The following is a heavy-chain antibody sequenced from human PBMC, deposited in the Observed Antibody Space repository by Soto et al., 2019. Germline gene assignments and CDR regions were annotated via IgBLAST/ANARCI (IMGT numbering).Heavy chain of an antibody. CDR2: INAGNGNT. V-gene: IGHV1-3*05. Sequence: QVQLVQSGAEEMKPGASVKVSCKASGYTLTRYSIHWVRQAPGQSLEWMGWINAGNGNTKFSQKFQGRVTITRDTSASTAYMELRDLRSEDTAVYYCAILGTYYFDNSDNYFDFWGQGTLVTVSS. CDR1: GYTLTRYS. J-gene: IGHJ4*02. CDR3: AILGTYYFDNSDNYFDF. D-gene: IGHD3-22*01.